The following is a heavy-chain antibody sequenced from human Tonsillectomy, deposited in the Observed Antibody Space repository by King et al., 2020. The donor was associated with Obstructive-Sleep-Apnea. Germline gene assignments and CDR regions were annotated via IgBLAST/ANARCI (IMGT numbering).Heavy chain of an antibody. CDR1: GGSISSYY. Sequence: QLQESGPGLVRPSETLSLTCTVSGGSISSYYWSWIRQPPGKGLEWIGYIYYSGSTNYNPSLESRVTISVDTSKNQFSLKLSSVTAADTAVYYCARDGYYVSSGYGWFDPWGQGTLVTVSS. CDR2: IYYSGST. V-gene: IGHV4-59*01. CDR3: ARDGYYVSSGYGWFDP. J-gene: IGHJ5*02. D-gene: IGHD3-22*01.